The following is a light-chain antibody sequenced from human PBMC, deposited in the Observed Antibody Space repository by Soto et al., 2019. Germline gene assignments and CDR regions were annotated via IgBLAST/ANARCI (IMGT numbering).Light chain of an antibody. V-gene: IGLV2-14*01. Sequence: QSVLTQPASVSGSPGQSITISCTGTSSDVGGYNYVSWYQHHPDKAPKLMIYEVSNRPSGVSSRFSGSKSGSTASLTISGLQAEDEADYYCSSYTSTSTSHVVFGGGTQLTVL. J-gene: IGLJ2*01. CDR3: SSYTSTSTSHVV. CDR1: SSDVGGYNY. CDR2: EVS.